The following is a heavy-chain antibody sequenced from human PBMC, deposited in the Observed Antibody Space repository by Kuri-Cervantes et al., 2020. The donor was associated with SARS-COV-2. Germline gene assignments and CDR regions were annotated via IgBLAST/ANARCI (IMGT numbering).Heavy chain of an antibody. CDR1: GGSISSGHYS. Sequence: LRLSCAVSGGSISSGHYSWSWIRQPPGKGLEWLGSIYHNGRTYYNPSLNNRPTISVDRPNNQVSLKVTSVTAADTAVYYCARDRYFDYLRVNFFDYWGQGSLVTVSS. V-gene: IGHV4-30-2*01. CDR2: IYHNGRT. CDR3: ARDRYFDYLRVNFFDY. D-gene: IGHD3-9*01. J-gene: IGHJ4*02.